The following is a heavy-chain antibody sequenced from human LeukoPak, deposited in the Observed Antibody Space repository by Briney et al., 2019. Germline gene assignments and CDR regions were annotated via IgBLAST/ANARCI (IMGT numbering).Heavy chain of an antibody. Sequence: GGSLRLSCAASGFTFSSYWMSWVRQAPGKGLEWVANIKQDGSEKYYVDSVKGRFTISRDNAKNSLYLQMNSLRAEDTAVYYCAKDRRSSRIYGSGSLDYWGQGTLVTVSS. V-gene: IGHV3-7*01. CDR1: GFTFSSYW. CDR3: AKDRRSSRIYGSGSLDY. D-gene: IGHD3-10*01. CDR2: IKQDGSEK. J-gene: IGHJ4*02.